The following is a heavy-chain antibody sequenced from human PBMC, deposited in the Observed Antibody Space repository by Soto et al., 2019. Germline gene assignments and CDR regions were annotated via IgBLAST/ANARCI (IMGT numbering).Heavy chain of an antibody. J-gene: IGHJ6*02. CDR1: GFSLSTSGMR. D-gene: IGHD3-10*01. Sequence: SGPTLVNPTQPLTLTCTFSGFSLSTSGMRVSWIRQPPGKALEWLARIDWDDDKFYSTSLKTRLTISKDTSKNQVVLTMTNMDPVDTATYYCARIGSEYYYGMDVWGQGTTVTVSS. CDR3: ARIGSEYYYGMDV. CDR2: IDWDDDK. V-gene: IGHV2-70*04.